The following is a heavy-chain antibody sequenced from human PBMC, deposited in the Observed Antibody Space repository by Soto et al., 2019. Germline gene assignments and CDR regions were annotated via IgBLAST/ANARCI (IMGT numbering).Heavy chain of an antibody. CDR1: GFTFNNYG. Sequence: QVQLVESGGGVVQPGRSLRLSCAASGFTFNNYGMHWVRQAPGKGLEWVATISNDGRDKYYAHSVRGRLTISRDNSENTVYLQMNSLRAEDTAVYYCAKDQGIAASHGIDWGQGTMVTVSS. J-gene: IGHJ3*01. D-gene: IGHD6-25*01. V-gene: IGHV3-30*18. CDR2: ISNDGRDK. CDR3: AKDQGIAASHGID.